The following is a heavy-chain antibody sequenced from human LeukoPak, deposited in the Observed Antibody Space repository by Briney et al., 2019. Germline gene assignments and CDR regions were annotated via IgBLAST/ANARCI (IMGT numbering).Heavy chain of an antibody. D-gene: IGHD5-24*01. V-gene: IGHV4-34*01. CDR1: GGSFSGYY. Sequence: SETLSLTCAVYGGSFSGYYWSWMRQPPGKGLEWIGEINHSGSTNYNPSLQSRVTISADTSKNQFSLKLSSVTAADTAVYYCASRDGYNYYHYYMDVWGKGTAVTVSS. CDR2: INHSGST. J-gene: IGHJ6*03. CDR3: ASRDGYNYYHYYMDV.